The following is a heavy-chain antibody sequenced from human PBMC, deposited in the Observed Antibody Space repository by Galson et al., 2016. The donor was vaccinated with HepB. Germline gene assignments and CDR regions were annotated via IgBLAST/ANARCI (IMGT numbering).Heavy chain of an antibody. J-gene: IGHJ4*02. CDR2: ISTYTGDT. V-gene: IGHV1-18*04. D-gene: IGHD5-24*01. CDR3: ARDRDRSLDY. CDR1: GYTFTTYG. Sequence: SVKVSCKASGYTFTTYGITWVRQAPGQGLEWVGWISTYTGDTNHAQKLQGRVTLTTDRSTNTAYMEVRGLESDDTAVYYCARDRDRSLDYWGQGTLVTVSS.